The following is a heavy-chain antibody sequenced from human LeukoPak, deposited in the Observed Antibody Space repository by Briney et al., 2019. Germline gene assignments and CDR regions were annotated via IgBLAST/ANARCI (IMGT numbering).Heavy chain of an antibody. Sequence: GESLKISCEASGYSFTSYWIGWVRQMPGKGLEWMGIIYPGDSDTRYSPSFQGQVTISADKSISTAYLQWSSLKASDTAMYYCARMAYYYDSSGYYYPYYFDYWGQGTLVTVSS. CDR2: IYPGDSDT. CDR1: GYSFTSYW. J-gene: IGHJ4*02. V-gene: IGHV5-51*01. CDR3: ARMAYYYDSSGYYYPYYFDY. D-gene: IGHD3-22*01.